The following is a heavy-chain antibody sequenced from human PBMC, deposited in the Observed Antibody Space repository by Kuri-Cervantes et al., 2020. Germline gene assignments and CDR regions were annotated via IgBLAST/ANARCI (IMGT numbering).Heavy chain of an antibody. D-gene: IGHD3-22*01. CDR2: ISSSSSTI. CDR3: TYYYDSSGSFDY. V-gene: IGHV3-48*02. J-gene: IGHJ4*02. Sequence: GGSLRLSCAASGFTFSSYEMNWVRQAPGKGLEWVSYISSSSSTIYYADSVKGRFTISRDNAKNSLYLQMNSLRDEDTAVYYCTYYYDSSGSFDYWGQGTLVTVSS. CDR1: GFTFSSYE.